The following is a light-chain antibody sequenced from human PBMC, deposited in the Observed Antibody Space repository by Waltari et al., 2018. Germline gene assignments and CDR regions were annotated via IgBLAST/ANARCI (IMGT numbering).Light chain of an antibody. CDR2: DVI. Sequence: QSALTQPASVSGSPGQSITISCTGTHSDVGAFTHVSWYQKLPGRAPKVSIVDVIKLPSGVSNRFSGSKSGNTASLTISGLQAEDEADYYCKSYTSGLTYVFGTGTKVTVL. V-gene: IGLV2-14*03. CDR3: KSYTSGLTYV. CDR1: HSDVGAFTH. J-gene: IGLJ1*01.